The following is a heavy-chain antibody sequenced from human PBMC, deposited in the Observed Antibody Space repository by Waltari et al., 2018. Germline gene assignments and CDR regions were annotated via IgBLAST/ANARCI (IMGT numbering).Heavy chain of an antibody. V-gene: IGHV1-2*06. CDR2: INPNSGGT. CDR1: GYTFTGYY. Sequence: QVQLVQSGAEVKKPGASVKVSCKASGYTFTGYYMHWVRQAPGQGLEWMGRINPNSGGTNVEQKLPGRVTMTRDTSISTAYMGLGRLRSDDTAVYYCARGKTSFGVAGGEDAFDIWGQGTMVTVSS. CDR3: ARGKTSFGVAGGEDAFDI. D-gene: IGHD3-3*01. J-gene: IGHJ3*02.